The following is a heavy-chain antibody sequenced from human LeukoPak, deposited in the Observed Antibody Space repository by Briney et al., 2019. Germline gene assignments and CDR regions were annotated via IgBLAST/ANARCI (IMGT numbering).Heavy chain of an antibody. J-gene: IGHJ4*02. CDR2: IYYSGST. V-gene: IGHV4-59*12. Sequence: KTSETLSLTCTVSGGSISSYYWSWIRQPPGKGLEWIGYIYYSGSTYYNPSLKSRVTISVDTSKNQFSLKLSSVTAADTAVYYCARENGWRLSIFDYWGQGTLVTVSS. CDR1: GGSISSYY. CDR3: ARENGWRLSIFDY. D-gene: IGHD3-3*02.